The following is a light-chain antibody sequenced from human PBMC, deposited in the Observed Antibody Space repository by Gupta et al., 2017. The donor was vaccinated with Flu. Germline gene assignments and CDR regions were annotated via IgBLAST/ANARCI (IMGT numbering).Light chain of an antibody. CDR3: QQRSNWPRWT. V-gene: IGKV3-11*01. J-gene: IGKJ3*01. CDR2: DAS. CDR1: QGVSSY. Sequence: EIVLTQSPATLSLSPVERATLSCRASQGVSSYLAWYQQKPGQAPRLLIYDASNRATGIPARFSGSGSGTDFTLTISSLEPEDFAVYYCQQRSNWPRWTFGPGTKVDIK.